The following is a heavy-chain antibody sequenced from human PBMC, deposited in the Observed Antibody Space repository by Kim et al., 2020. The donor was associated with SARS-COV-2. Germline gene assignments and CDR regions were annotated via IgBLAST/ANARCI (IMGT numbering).Heavy chain of an antibody. J-gene: IGHJ4*02. V-gene: IGHV3-23*01. CDR3: AKGDSGPFSYLDY. Sequence: GGSLRLSCAASGFIFSSSAIGWVRQAPGKGLEWVSIISTNGDTTYYADSVKGRFTISRDNSKNTLYLQMNSLRAEDAAVYYCAKGDSGPFSYLDYWGQGTLVTVSS. CDR1: GFIFSSSA. D-gene: IGHD6-19*01. CDR2: ISTNGDTT.